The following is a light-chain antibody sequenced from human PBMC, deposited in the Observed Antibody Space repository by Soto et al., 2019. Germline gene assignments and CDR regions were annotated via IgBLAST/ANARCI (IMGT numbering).Light chain of an antibody. Sequence: EIVLTQSPGTLSLSPGERATLSCRASQSVSSSYLAWYQQKPGQAPRLLIYGASSRATGIPDRFSGSGSGTDFTLTTSRLEPEDFVVYYCQQYNNWPITFGQGTRLEIK. V-gene: IGKV3-20*01. CDR3: QQYNNWPIT. CDR1: QSVSSSY. J-gene: IGKJ5*01. CDR2: GAS.